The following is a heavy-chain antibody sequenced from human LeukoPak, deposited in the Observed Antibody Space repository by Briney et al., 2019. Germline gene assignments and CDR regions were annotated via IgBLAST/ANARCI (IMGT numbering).Heavy chain of an antibody. J-gene: IGHJ6*03. Sequence: GGSLRLSCAASGFTFSSYSMNWVRQAPGKGLEWVSAISGSGGSTYYADSVKGRFTISRDNSKNTLYLQMNSLRAEDTAVYYCARGHGDYYYYMDVWGKGTTVTVSS. CDR2: ISGSGGST. V-gene: IGHV3-23*01. CDR3: ARGHGDYYYYMDV. D-gene: IGHD3-16*01. CDR1: GFTFSSYS.